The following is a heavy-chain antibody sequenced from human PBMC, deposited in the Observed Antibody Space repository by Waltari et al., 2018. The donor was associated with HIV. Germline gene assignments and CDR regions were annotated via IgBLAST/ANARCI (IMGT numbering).Heavy chain of an antibody. V-gene: IGHV3-23*01. CDR2: ISGSGGST. Sequence: EVQLLESGGGLVQPGGSLRLSCVASGFHFSSHAMNWVRHAQGKGLEWVSAISGSGGSTYYADSVKGRFTIARDNSKNTLYLQMNSLRAEDTAVFYCAKDPDPYYDFWSGYFPGYFDYWGQGTPVTVSS. D-gene: IGHD3-3*01. CDR1: GFHFSSHA. CDR3: AKDPDPYYDFWSGYFPGYFDY. J-gene: IGHJ4*02.